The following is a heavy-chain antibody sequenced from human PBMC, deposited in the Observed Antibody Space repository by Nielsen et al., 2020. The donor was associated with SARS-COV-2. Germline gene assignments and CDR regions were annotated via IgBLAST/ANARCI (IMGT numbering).Heavy chain of an antibody. CDR1: GYSFSSYW. CDR3: ANIAVAAPVNY. CDR2: IDPSDSYT. Sequence: SCKGSGYSFSSYWITWVRQMPGKGLEWMGRIDPSDSYTNYSPSFQGHVTISADKSISTAYLQWSSLKASDTAMYYCANIAVAAPVNYWGQGTLVTVSS. V-gene: IGHV5-10-1*01. J-gene: IGHJ4*02. D-gene: IGHD6-19*01.